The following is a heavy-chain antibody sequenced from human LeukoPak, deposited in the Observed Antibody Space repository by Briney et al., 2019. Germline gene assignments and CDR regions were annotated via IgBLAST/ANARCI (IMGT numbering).Heavy chain of an antibody. D-gene: IGHD1-26*01. J-gene: IGHJ4*02. CDR1: GFTFSSYA. CDR3: ARRGIVLGAAPVLKYSFDY. Sequence: GGSLRLSCAASGFTFSSYAMSWVRLAPGKGLEWVSSISVSGGGTYYADSVKGRFTISRDNSKNTLYLQMNSLSAEDTAVYYCARRGIVLGAAPVLKYSFDYWGQGTLVTVSS. V-gene: IGHV3-23*01. CDR2: ISVSGGGT.